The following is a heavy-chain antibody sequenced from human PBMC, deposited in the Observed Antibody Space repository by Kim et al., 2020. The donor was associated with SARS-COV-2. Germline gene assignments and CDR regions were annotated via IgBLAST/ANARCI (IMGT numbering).Heavy chain of an antibody. CDR1: GGSLSSSSHY. CDR3: ARHERYSSGWY. CDR2: VYYIGNT. V-gene: IGHV4-39*01. D-gene: IGHD6-19*01. J-gene: IGHJ2*01. Sequence: SETLSLTCTVSGGSLSSSSHYWGWIRQPPGKGLEWIGTVYYIGNTYYNPSLKSRVTISVDTSKNQFSLKLSSMTAADTAVYYCARHERYSSGWY.